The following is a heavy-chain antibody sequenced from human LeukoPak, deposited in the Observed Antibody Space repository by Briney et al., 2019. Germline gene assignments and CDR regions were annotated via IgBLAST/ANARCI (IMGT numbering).Heavy chain of an antibody. D-gene: IGHD3-22*01. CDR1: GYSISSGYY. Sequence: SETLSLTCTVSGYSISSGYYWGWIRQPPGEGLEWIGSIYHSGSTYYNPSLKSRVTISVDTSKNQFSLKLSSVTAADTAVYYCARDPAYYDSSGYYSTDWFDPWGQGTLVTVSS. CDR3: ARDPAYYDSSGYYSTDWFDP. V-gene: IGHV4-38-2*02. J-gene: IGHJ5*02. CDR2: IYHSGST.